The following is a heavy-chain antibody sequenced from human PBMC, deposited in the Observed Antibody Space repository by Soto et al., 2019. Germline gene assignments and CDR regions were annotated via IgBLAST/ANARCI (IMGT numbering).Heavy chain of an antibody. J-gene: IGHJ4*02. CDR3: ACDYGSGSYRFDS. D-gene: IGHD3-10*01. Sequence: QVQLQESGSGLMKPSQTLSLTCAVSGGSVSSGGYSWSWIRQPPGKGLEWIGYIYHSGNTVYNPSLKCRVTIAMDRSKNQFSLKLTSVTAADTAVYYCACDYGSGSYRFDSWGQGILVTVSS. V-gene: IGHV4-30-2*01. CDR1: GGSVSSGGYS. CDR2: IYHSGNT.